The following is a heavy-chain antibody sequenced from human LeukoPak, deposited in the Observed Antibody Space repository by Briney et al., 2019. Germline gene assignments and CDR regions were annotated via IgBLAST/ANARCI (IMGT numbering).Heavy chain of an antibody. D-gene: IGHD6-13*01. J-gene: IGHJ6*02. CDR3: ARFSSSWYAMDV. V-gene: IGHV3-48*03. CDR2: ISVSGSTT. CDR1: GFTFSSYE. Sequence: GGSLRLSCAASSGFTFSSYEMNWVRQALGMGLEWVSYISVSGSTTYYADSVMGRFTISRDNAKNSLYLQMNSLRAEDTAVYYCARFSSSWYAMDVWGLGTTVTVSS.